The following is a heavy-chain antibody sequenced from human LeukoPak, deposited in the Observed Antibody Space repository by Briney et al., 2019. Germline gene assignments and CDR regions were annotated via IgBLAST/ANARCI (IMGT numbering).Heavy chain of an antibody. J-gene: IGHJ6*03. Sequence: SVKVSCKASGGTFSSYAISWVRQAPGQGLEWMGGIIPIFGTTNYAQKFQDRVTITADKSTSTAYMELSSLRSEDAAVYYCARVVGLTGYSSSWYSGYYYYMDVWGKGTTVTVSS. CDR1: GGTFSSYA. CDR2: IIPIFGTT. V-gene: IGHV1-69*06. CDR3: ARVVGLTGYSSSWYSGYYYYMDV. D-gene: IGHD6-13*01.